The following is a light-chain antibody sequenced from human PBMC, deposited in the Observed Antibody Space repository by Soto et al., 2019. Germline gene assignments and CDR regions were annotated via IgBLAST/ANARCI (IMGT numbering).Light chain of an antibody. CDR1: QSVSSN. CDR3: QQYGDSPT. Sequence: VITHSPATLSLHPGERATLSFGSSQSVSSNLAWYQQKPGQAPRLLIYGASNRATGIPDRFSGSGSGTDFTLTISRLEPEDFAVFYCQQYGDSPTFGQGTKVDIK. J-gene: IGKJ1*01. V-gene: IGKV3-20*01. CDR2: GAS.